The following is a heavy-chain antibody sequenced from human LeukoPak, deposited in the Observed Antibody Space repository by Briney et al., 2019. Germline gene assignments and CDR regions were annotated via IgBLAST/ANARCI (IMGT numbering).Heavy chain of an antibody. V-gene: IGHV4-39*07. CDR1: GGSISSYF. CDR2: IYYSGST. D-gene: IGHD2-2*01. CDR3: ARLPYCGSINCYSPYYFDY. Sequence: SETLSLTCTVSGGSISSYFWGWIRQPPGKGLEWIGSIYYSGSTYYNPSLKSRVTISVDTSKNQFSLKLSSVTAADTAVYYCARLPYCGSINCYSPYYFDYWGQGTLVTVSS. J-gene: IGHJ4*02.